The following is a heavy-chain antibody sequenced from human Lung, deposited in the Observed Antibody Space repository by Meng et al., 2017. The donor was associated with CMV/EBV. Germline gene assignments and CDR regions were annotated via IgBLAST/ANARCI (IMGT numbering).Heavy chain of an antibody. CDR1: GYNFTGYY. Sequence: AXVXVSXXASGYNFTGYYIHWVRQAPGQGLEWMGWINPNSGGTNYAQKFQGRITMTGDTSITTAYMDLSRLRSDDMAVYHCARVKRYCTGGTCSSTGYYGMDVWGQGXTVTVSS. CDR2: INPNSGGT. V-gene: IGHV1-2*02. CDR3: ARVKRYCTGGTCSSTGYYGMDV. J-gene: IGHJ6*02. D-gene: IGHD2-15*01.